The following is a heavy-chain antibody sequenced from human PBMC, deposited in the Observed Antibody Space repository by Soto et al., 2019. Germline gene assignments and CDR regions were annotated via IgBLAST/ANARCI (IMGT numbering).Heavy chain of an antibody. V-gene: IGHV5-51*01. CDR3: ARHMVPQEYSSSVGY. Sequence: GESLKISCKGSGYSFTSYWIGWVRQMPGKGLEWMGIIYPGDSDTRYSPSFQGQVTISADKSISTAYLQWSSLKASDTAMYYCARHMVPQEYSSSVGYWGQGTLVTVSS. D-gene: IGHD6-6*01. CDR1: GYSFTSYW. J-gene: IGHJ4*02. CDR2: IYPGDSDT.